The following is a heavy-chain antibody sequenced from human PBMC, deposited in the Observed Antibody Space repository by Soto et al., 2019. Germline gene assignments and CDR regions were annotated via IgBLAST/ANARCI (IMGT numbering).Heavy chain of an antibody. CDR2: ISAYNGNT. V-gene: IGHV1-18*01. CDR3: ARVMPYDFWSGYLTTGWFDP. J-gene: IGHJ5*02. D-gene: IGHD3-3*01. Sequence: ASVTVSCKASGYTFTSYGISWVRQAPGQGLEWMGWISAYNGNTNYAQKLQGRVTMTTDTSTSTAYMELRSLRSDDTAVYYCARVMPYDFWSGYLTTGWFDPWGQGTLVTVSS. CDR1: GYTFTSYG.